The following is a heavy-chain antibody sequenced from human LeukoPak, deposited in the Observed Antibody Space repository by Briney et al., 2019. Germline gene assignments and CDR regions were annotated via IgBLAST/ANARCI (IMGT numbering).Heavy chain of an antibody. D-gene: IGHD6-19*01. CDR1: GYTFTGYY. V-gene: IGHV1-2*06. Sequence: ASVKVSCKASGYTFTGYYMHWVRQASGQGLEWMGRINPNSGGTNYAQKFQGRVTMTRDTSISTAYMELSRLRSDDTAVYYCARSPFRSGWYTGDYWGQGTLVTVSS. CDR2: INPNSGGT. CDR3: ARSPFRSGWYTGDY. J-gene: IGHJ4*02.